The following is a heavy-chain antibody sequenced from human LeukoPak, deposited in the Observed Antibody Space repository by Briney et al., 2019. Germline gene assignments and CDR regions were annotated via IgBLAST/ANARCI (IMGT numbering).Heavy chain of an antibody. J-gene: IGHJ6*02. CDR1: GGSFSGYY. Sequence: PSETLSLTCAVYGGSFSGYYWSWIRQPPGKGLEWIGEINHSGSTNYNPSLKSRVTISVDTFKNQFSLKLSSVTAADTAVCYCARGGNGSWYRGGYYGMDVWGQGTTVTASS. CDR3: ARGGNGSWYRGGYYGMDV. CDR2: INHSGST. D-gene: IGHD6-13*01. V-gene: IGHV4-34*01.